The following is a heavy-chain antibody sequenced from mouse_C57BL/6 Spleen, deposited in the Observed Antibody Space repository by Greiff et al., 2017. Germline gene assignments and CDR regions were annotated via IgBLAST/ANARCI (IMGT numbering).Heavy chain of an antibody. D-gene: IGHD2-1*01. J-gene: IGHJ2*01. CDR1: GYTFTDYE. CDR3: TRSNYGNHYFDY. V-gene: IGHV1-15*01. CDR2: IDPETGGT. Sequence: QVQLQQSGAELVRPGASVTLSCKASGYTFTDYEMHWVKQTPVHGLEWIGAIDPETGGTSYNQKFKGKAILTADKSSSTAYMELRNLTSEDSAVYYCTRSNYGNHYFDYWGQGTTLTVSS.